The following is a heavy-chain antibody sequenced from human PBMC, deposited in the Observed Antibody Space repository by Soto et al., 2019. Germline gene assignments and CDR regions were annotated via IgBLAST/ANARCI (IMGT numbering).Heavy chain of an antibody. D-gene: IGHD6-13*01. Sequence: GGSLRLSCAASGFTVSSNYMSWVRQAPGKGLEWVSVIYSGGSTYYADSVKGRFTISRDNSKNTLYLQMNSLRAEDTAVYYCARASASIAAAGTYYYYYYMDVWGKGTTVTVSS. CDR1: GFTVSSNY. CDR3: ARASASIAAAGTYYYYYYMDV. J-gene: IGHJ6*03. CDR2: IYSGGST. V-gene: IGHV3-53*01.